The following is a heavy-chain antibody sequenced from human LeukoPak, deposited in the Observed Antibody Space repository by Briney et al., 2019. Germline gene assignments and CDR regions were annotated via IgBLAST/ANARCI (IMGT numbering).Heavy chain of an antibody. D-gene: IGHD2-2*01. CDR2: ISTSSRYI. CDR1: GFTLSNYG. J-gene: IGHJ5*02. Sequence: GRSLRLTCAASGFTLSNYGMNWVRQAPGKGLEWVSSISTSSRYIYYKDSVRGRFTISRDDAKNSLYLEMNSLRAEDTAVYYCARADCSSSTCYLRRSWFDPWGQGTLVTVSS. CDR3: ARADCSSSTCYLRRSWFDP. V-gene: IGHV3-21*01.